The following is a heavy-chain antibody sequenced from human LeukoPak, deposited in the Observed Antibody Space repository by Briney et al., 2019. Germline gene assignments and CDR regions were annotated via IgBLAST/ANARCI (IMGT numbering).Heavy chain of an antibody. D-gene: IGHD6-19*01. V-gene: IGHV4-30-4*01. CDR3: ARARLGYFDY. J-gene: IGHJ4*02. CDR2: IYYSGTT. CDR1: GGSISSGDCY. Sequence: PSETLSLTCTVSGGSISSGDCYWRWIRQPPGKGLEWIGYIYYSGTTYYNPSLESRVTISVDTSKNQFSLKLSSVTAADTAVYFCARARLGYFDYWGQGILVTVSS.